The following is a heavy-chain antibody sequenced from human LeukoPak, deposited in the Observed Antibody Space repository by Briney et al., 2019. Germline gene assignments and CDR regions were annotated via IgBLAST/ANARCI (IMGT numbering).Heavy chain of an antibody. Sequence: PGGSLRLSCTASGFTFGDYAMSWVGQAPGKGLEWVGFIRSKAYGGTTEYAASVKGRFTISRDDSKSIAYLQMNSLKTEDTAVYYCTRVPQGDYDYVWGSYRYPHYFDYWGQGTLVTVSS. CDR1: GFTFGDYA. CDR2: IRSKAYGGTT. D-gene: IGHD3-16*02. J-gene: IGHJ4*02. CDR3: TRVPQGDYDYVWGSYRYPHYFDY. V-gene: IGHV3-49*04.